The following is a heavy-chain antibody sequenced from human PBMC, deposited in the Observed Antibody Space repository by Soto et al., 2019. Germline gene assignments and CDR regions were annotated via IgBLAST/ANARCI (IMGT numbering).Heavy chain of an antibody. D-gene: IGHD2-15*01. CDR1: GGTFSSYA. CDR2: IIPIFGTA. J-gene: IGHJ4*02. CDR3: ARVNVVVVAATREYYFDY. Sequence: ASVKVSCKASGGTFSSYAISWVRQAPGQGLEWMGGIIPIFGTANYAQKFQGRVTITADESTSTAYMELSRLRSDDTAVYYCARVNVVVVAATREYYFDYWGQGTLVTVSS. V-gene: IGHV1-69*13.